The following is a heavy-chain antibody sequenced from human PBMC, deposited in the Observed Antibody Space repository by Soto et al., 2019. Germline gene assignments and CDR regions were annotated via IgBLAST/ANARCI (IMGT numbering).Heavy chain of an antibody. V-gene: IGHV3-30-3*02. Sequence: PGGSLRLSCTGSGFTFNSLSLHWVRQGPDKGLERVAVVSFDGKVTYYADSVKGRFTVSRDISKNTLSLQMNSLRAEDTAVYYCAKSGQSSWVNMDVWGQGTTVTVSS. CDR1: GFTFNSLS. J-gene: IGHJ6*02. CDR3: AKSGQSSWVNMDV. CDR2: VSFDGKVT. D-gene: IGHD2-2*01.